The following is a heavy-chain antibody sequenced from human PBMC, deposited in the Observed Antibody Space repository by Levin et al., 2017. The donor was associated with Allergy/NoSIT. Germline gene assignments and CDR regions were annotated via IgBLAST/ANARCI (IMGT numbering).Heavy chain of an antibody. V-gene: IGHV3-21*01. D-gene: IGHD6-6*01. CDR1: GFTFSSYS. Sequence: AGGSLRLSCAASGFTFSSYSMNWVRQAPGKGLEWVSSISSSSSYIYYADSVKGRFTISRDNAKNSLYLQMNSLRAEDTAVYYCARDFIGIAAPPGYYGMDVWGQGTTVTVSS. CDR3: ARDFIGIAAPPGYYGMDV. J-gene: IGHJ6*02. CDR2: ISSSSSYI.